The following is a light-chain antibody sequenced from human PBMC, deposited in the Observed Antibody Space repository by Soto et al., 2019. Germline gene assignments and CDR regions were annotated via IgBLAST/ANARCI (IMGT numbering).Light chain of an antibody. J-gene: IGKJ5*01. Sequence: EIVMNQSPATLAVTPGERATLSCGARQSVITNLAWYQQKSGQAPRLLIYHASSRPTDIPARFSGSGSGTDSTLTISSLEPEDFAIYYCQQRSNWPITFGQGTRLEIK. CDR3: QQRSNWPIT. CDR2: HAS. V-gene: IGKV3-11*01. CDR1: QSVITN.